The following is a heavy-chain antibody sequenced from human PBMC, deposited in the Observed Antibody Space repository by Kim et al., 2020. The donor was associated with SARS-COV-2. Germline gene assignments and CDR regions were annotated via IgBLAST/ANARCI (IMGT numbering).Heavy chain of an antibody. J-gene: IGHJ4*02. V-gene: IGHV3-33*08. CDR1: GFTFSSYG. D-gene: IGHD3-22*01. Sequence: GGSLRLSCAASGFTFSSYGMHWVRQAPGKGLEWVAVIWYDGSNKYYADSVKGRFTISRDNSKNTLYLQMNSLRAEDTAVYYCARDHYDSSGYYYDSGGLDYWGQGTLVTVSS. CDR3: ARDHYDSSGYYYDSGGLDY. CDR2: IWYDGSNK.